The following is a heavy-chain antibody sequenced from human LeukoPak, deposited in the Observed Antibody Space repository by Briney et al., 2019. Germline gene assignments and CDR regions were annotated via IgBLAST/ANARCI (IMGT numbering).Heavy chain of an antibody. CDR2: IYTSGST. Sequence: SETLSLTCTVSGGSISSYYWSWIRQPAGKGLEWIGRIYTSGSTNYNPSLKSRVTMSVDTSKNQLSLKLSSVTAADTAVYYCARWPTDTAMVDYWGQGTLVTVSS. CDR1: GGSISSYY. CDR3: ARWPTDTAMVDY. J-gene: IGHJ4*02. D-gene: IGHD5-18*01. V-gene: IGHV4-4*07.